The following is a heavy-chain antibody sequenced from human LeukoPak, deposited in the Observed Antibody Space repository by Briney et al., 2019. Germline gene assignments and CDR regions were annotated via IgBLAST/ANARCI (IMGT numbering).Heavy chain of an antibody. CDR1: GFTFSSYG. V-gene: IGHV3-33*08. CDR3: ARDGVGATWIDY. CDR2: IWYDGSNK. Sequence: GGSLRLSCAASGFTFSSYGMHWVRQAPGKGLEWVAVIWYDGSNKYYADSVKGRFTISRDNSKSTLYLQMNSLRAEDTAVYYCARDGVGATWIDYWGQGTLVTVSS. D-gene: IGHD1-26*01. J-gene: IGHJ4*02.